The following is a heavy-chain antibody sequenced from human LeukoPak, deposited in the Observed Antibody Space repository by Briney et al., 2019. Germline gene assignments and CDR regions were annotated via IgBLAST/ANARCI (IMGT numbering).Heavy chain of an antibody. CDR3: ARPEVATAYYYYYGMDV. Sequence: ASVKVSCKASGYTFTSYYMHWVRQAPGQGLEWMGKINPSGGSTSYAQKSQGRDTMTRDTSTSTVYMDLSSLRSEDTAVYYCARPEVATAYYYYYGMDVWGQGTTVTVSS. V-gene: IGHV1-46*01. D-gene: IGHD5-12*01. CDR2: INPSGGST. J-gene: IGHJ6*02. CDR1: GYTFTSYY.